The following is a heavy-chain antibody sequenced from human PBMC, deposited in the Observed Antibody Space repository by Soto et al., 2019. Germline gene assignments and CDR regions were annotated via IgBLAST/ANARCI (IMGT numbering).Heavy chain of an antibody. V-gene: IGHV1-46*01. CDR1: GYTFTSYY. D-gene: IGHD2-2*01. CDR3: ARTGDIVVVPAAHTWFDP. Sequence: GASVKVSCKASGYTFTSYYMHWVRQAPGQGLEWMGIINPSGGSTSYAQKFQGRVTMTRDTSTSTVYMELSSLRSEDTAVYYCARTGDIVVVPAAHTWFDPWGQGTLVTV. J-gene: IGHJ5*02. CDR2: INPSGGST.